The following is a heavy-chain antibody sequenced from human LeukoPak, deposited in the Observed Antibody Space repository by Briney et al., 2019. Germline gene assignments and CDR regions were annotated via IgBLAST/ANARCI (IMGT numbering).Heavy chain of an antibody. CDR1: GGSFSGYY. Sequence: PSETLSLTCAVYGGSFSGYYWSWIRQPPGKGLEWIGEMNHSGSTNYNPSLKSRVTISVDTSNNQFSLKLSSVTAADTAVYYCARAAPGDQPTTPNWFDPWGQGTLVTVSS. CDR2: MNHSGST. CDR3: ARAAPGDQPTTPNWFDP. D-gene: IGHD4-17*01. J-gene: IGHJ5*02. V-gene: IGHV4-34*01.